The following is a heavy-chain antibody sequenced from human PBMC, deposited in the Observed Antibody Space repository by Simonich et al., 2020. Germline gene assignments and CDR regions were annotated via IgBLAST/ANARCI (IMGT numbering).Heavy chain of an antibody. CDR1: GYSFTSYG. D-gene: IGHD1-1*01. V-gene: IGHV5-51*01. CDR2: LFPGDSDT. J-gene: IGHJ3*02. CDR3: ARQLNDFDI. Sequence: EVQLVQSGAEVKKPGESLKISCQGSGYSFTSYGIGWVRQMPEKGRDGIGILFPGDSDTRYSPSFLGQVTISADKSISTAYLQWSSLKASDTAMYYCARQLNDFDIWGQGTMVTVSS.